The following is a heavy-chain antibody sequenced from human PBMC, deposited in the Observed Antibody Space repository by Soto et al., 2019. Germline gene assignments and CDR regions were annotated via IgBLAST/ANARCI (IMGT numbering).Heavy chain of an antibody. CDR3: AKGYGMDV. V-gene: IGHV3-30*18. J-gene: IGHJ6*02. CDR2: ISYDGSNK. CDR1: VFTVSSYG. Sequence: GSLRRSCAASVFTVSSYGMHWVRQAPGKGLEWVAVISYDGSNKYYADSVKGRFTISRDNSKNTLYLQMNSLRAEDTAVYYCAKGYGMDVWGQGTTVTVSS.